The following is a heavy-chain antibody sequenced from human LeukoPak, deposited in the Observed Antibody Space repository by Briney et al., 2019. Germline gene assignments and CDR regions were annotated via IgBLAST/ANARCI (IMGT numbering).Heavy chain of an antibody. CDR3: ARIGSAAFTDY. J-gene: IGHJ4*02. V-gene: IGHV3-23*01. Sequence: PGGSLRLSCAASGFTFSTYALNWVRQAPGKGLEWVSAISDSGGAIYYADSVKGRFTMPRDNSKNSLFLQMNSLRAEDTAVYYCARIGSAAFTDYWGQGTLVTVSS. D-gene: IGHD3-3*02. CDR2: ISDSGGAI. CDR1: GFTFSTYA.